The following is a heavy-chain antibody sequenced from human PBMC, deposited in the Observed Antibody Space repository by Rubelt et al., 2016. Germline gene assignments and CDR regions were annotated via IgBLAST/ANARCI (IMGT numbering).Heavy chain of an antibody. D-gene: IGHD5-12*01. CDR1: GGSFSGYY. CDR3: ARIVVSSGYDSDRFAVAGNFDY. Sequence: ETLSLTCAVYGGSFSGYYWSWIRQPPGKGLEWIGEINHSGSTNYNPSLKSRVTVSVDTSKNQFSLKLSSVTAADTAVYYCARIVVSSGYDSDRFAVAGNFDYWGQGTLVTVSS. CDR2: INHSGST. J-gene: IGHJ4*02. V-gene: IGHV4-34*01.